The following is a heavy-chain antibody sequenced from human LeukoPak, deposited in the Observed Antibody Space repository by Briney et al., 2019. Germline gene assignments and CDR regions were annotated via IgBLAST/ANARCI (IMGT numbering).Heavy chain of an antibody. CDR1: GFTFSSYG. CDR3: ARGARYCSSTSCYSYFEY. D-gene: IGHD2-2*01. Sequence: GGSLRLSCAASGFTFSSYGMHWVRQAPGKGLEWVSVIYSGGSTYYADSVKGRFTISRDNSKNTLYLQMDSLRAEDTAVYYCARGARYCSSTSCYSYFEYWGQGTLVSVSS. CDR2: IYSGGST. V-gene: IGHV3-NL1*01. J-gene: IGHJ4*02.